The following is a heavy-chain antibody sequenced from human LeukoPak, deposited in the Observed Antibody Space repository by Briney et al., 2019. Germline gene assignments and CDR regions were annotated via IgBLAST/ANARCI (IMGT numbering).Heavy chain of an antibody. CDR1: GFTFSDHY. V-gene: IGHV3-72*01. CDR2: SRDRVNSYSA. D-gene: IGHD3-22*01. Sequence: PGGSLRLSCATSGFTFSDHYMDWVRQAPGKGLEWVGRSRDRVNSYSAEYAASVKGRFTVSRDDSKNSLYLQMDSLKAEDTAVYYCATLRYYYDSSGSDVWGKGTTVTVSS. CDR3: ATLRYYYDSSGSDV. J-gene: IGHJ6*04.